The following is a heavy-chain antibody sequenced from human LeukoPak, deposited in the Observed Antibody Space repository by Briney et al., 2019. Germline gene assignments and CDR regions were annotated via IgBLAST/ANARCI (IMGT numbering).Heavy chain of an antibody. CDR1: GFTFSNSW. J-gene: IGHJ4*02. Sequence: GGSLRLSCAASGFTFSNSWMSWVRQAPGEGLEWVANIKQDGSEKYYVDSVKGRFTISRDNARNSLYLQMNSLRAEDTAVYYCARNLIYTDWDDYWGQGTLVTVSS. D-gene: IGHD3/OR15-3a*01. CDR2: IKQDGSEK. V-gene: IGHV3-7*01. CDR3: ARNLIYTDWDDY.